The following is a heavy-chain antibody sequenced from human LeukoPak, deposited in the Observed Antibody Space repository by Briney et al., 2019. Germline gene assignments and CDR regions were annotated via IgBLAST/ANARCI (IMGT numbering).Heavy chain of an antibody. CDR2: INHSGST. CDR1: GGSFSGYY. V-gene: IGHV4-34*01. CDR3: ARVAYSDYDFWSGYYERPYYFDY. Sequence: SETLSLTCAVYGGSFSGYYRSWICQPPGKGLEWIGEINHSGSTNYNPSLKSRVTISVDTSKNQFSLKLSSVTAADTAVYYCARVAYSDYDFWSGYYERPYYFDYWGQGTLVTVSS. J-gene: IGHJ4*02. D-gene: IGHD3-3*01.